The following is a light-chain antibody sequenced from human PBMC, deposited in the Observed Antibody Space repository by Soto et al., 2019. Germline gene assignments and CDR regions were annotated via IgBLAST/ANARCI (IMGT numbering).Light chain of an antibody. CDR2: GTS. J-gene: IGKJ2*01. V-gene: IGKV3-20*01. Sequence: DIVLTQSPGTLSLSPGERATLSCRASQSMSNRYLAWYHQKPGQAPRLLIYGTSNRASGITDRFSGSGSGTDFTLTISRLEPEDFALYYCQQYTNSPPMSTFGQGTRLEI. CDR3: QQYTNSPPMST. CDR1: QSMSNRY.